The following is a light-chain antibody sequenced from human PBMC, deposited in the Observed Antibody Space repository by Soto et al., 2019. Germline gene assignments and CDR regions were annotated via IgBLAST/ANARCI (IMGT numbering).Light chain of an antibody. CDR1: QSVSSSY. V-gene: IGKV3-20*01. CDR2: GAS. Sequence: EIVLTQSPGPLSLSPGERATLSCRASQSVSSSYLAWYQQKPGQAPRLLIYGASSRATGIPDRFRGSGSGTDFTLTISRREPEEFAVYYCQQYGSSPWTFGQGTKVEIK. CDR3: QQYGSSPWT. J-gene: IGKJ1*01.